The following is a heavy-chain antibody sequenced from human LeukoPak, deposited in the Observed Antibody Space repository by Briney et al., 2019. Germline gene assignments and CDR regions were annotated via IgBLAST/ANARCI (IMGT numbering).Heavy chain of an antibody. V-gene: IGHV3-23*01. CDR3: ARDSPNCSGGGCYASYCFDY. J-gene: IGHJ4*02. Sequence: GGSLTLSCAASGFTFRSYAMNWVRQAPGKGVAWVSVISGSGSSTHYADSVKGRFTIPRDNSKNTLYLQMNSLRAEDTAVYYCARDSPNCSGGGCYASYCFDYWGQGTLVTVSS. CDR2: ISGSGSST. CDR1: GFTFRSYA. D-gene: IGHD2-15*01.